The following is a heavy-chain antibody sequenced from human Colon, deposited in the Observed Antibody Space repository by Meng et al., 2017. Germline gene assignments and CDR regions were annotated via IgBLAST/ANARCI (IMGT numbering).Heavy chain of an antibody. Sequence: SETLSLTCSVSGGPISVYYWSWIRQPPGKGLEWIGYIYGGGSTNYNPSLTSRVTISVDTSKNQLSLKLNSMTAADTAVYYCARGHTVRAFEYWGQGALVTVSS. J-gene: IGHJ4*02. V-gene: IGHV4-59*01. CDR3: ARGHTVRAFEY. CDR2: IYGGGST. CDR1: GGPISVYY. D-gene: IGHD3-10*02.